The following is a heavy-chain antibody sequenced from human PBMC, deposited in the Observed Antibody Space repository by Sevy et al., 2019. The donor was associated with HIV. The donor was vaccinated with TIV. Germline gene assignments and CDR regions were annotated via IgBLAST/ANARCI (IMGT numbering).Heavy chain of an antibody. CDR1: GFTFGDYC. CDR3: TRWKAAQSIFNY. J-gene: IGHJ4*02. D-gene: IGHD6-13*01. CDR2: LKSDVYGGTV. V-gene: IGHV3-49*04. Sequence: GGSLRLSCTASGFTFGDYCMSWVRQAPGKGLEWVAFLKSDVYGGTVDHAASVRGRFVISRDNSKTIAYLQMNDLKTEDTGVYYCTRWKAAQSIFNYWGQGALVTVSS.